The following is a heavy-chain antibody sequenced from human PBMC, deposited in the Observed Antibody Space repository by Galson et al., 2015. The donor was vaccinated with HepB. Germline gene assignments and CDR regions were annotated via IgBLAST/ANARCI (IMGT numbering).Heavy chain of an antibody. CDR1: GGTFGNFA. D-gene: IGHD2-21*02. CDR2: IIPAFGTT. V-gene: IGHV1-69*13. Sequence: SVKVSCKASGGTFGNFALSWARQAPGQGLEWMGGIIPAFGTTDYAPKFQHRLTITADGSTDTAFMELNSLISDDTALYFCAGQYNFLTGDSSGWYFDLWGRGTPVSVS. J-gene: IGHJ2*01. CDR3: AGQYNFLTGDSSGWYFDL.